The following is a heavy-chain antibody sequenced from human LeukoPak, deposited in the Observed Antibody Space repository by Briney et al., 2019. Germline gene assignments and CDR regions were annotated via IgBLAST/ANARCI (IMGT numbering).Heavy chain of an antibody. CDR3: ARYTQHYGFDI. V-gene: IGHV1-8*01. Sequence: ASVTVSCTASGYTSTIPDINWVRQAPGRGLEWLGWMNPRDNTGYAQKFQGRVTLTRDKSINTAYMELSSLRSEDTAVYYCARYTQHYGFDIWGQGTMVTVSA. D-gene: IGHD3-3*02. J-gene: IGHJ3*02. CDR2: MNPRDNT. CDR1: GYTSTIPD.